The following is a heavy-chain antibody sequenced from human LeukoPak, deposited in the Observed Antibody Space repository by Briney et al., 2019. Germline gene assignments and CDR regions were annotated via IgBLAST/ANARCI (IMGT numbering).Heavy chain of an antibody. CDR2: INHSGST. J-gene: IGHJ3*01. Sequence: SETLSLTCAVYGGSFSGYYWSWIRQPPGKGLEGIGEINHSGSTNYNPSLKSRVTISVDTSKNQFSLKLSSVTAADTAVYYWARRGRSSSWYARVAFDVWGQGTMVTVSS. D-gene: IGHD6-13*01. CDR3: ARRGRSSSWYARVAFDV. V-gene: IGHV4-34*01. CDR1: GGSFSGYY.